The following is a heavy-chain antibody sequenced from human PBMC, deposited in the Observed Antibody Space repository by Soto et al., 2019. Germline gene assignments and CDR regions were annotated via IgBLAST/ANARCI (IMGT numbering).Heavy chain of an antibody. J-gene: IGHJ5*02. D-gene: IGHD3-16*01. V-gene: IGHV4-30-4*01. CDR1: GGSISSGDYY. Sequence: TLSLTCTVSGGSISSGDYYWSWIRQPPGKGLEWIGNIYYSGNTYYNPSLKSRITISVDTSKNQFSLKLSSVTAADTAVYYCARIVWGSLPWFDPWGQGTLVTVSS. CDR3: ARIVWGSLPWFDP. CDR2: IYYSGNT.